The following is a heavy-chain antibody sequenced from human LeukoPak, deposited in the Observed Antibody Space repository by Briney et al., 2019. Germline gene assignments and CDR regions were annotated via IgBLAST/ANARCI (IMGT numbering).Heavy chain of an antibody. CDR1: GGTFSSYA. CDR3: ARDPERDYSFDY. Sequence: GASAKVSCKASGGTFSSYAISWVRQAPGQGLEWMGRIIPILGIANYAQKFQGRVTITADKSTSTAYMELSSLRSEDTAVYYCARDPERDYSFDYWGQGTLVTVSS. CDR2: IIPILGIA. V-gene: IGHV1-69*04. D-gene: IGHD4-11*01. J-gene: IGHJ4*02.